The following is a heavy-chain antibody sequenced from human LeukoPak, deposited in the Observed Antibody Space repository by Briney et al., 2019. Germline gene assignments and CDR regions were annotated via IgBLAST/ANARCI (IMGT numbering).Heavy chain of an antibody. Sequence: SETLSLTCAVYGGSFSGYYWSWIRQPPGKGLDWIGEINHSESTNYNPSLKSRVTISVDTSKNQFSLKLSSVTAADTAVYYCARGPTAMVRGVIITYSYGMDVWGKGTTVTVSS. CDR3: ARGPTAMVRGVIITYSYGMDV. D-gene: IGHD3-10*01. J-gene: IGHJ6*04. V-gene: IGHV4-34*01. CDR1: GGSFSGYY. CDR2: INHSEST.